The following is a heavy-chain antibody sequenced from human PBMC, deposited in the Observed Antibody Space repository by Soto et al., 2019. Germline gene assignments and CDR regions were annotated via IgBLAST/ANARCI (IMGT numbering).Heavy chain of an antibody. Sequence: EVQLVESGGGLVQPGGSLRLTCAASGFTFSIYSMNWVRQAPGKGLEWVSYIMPESSNIFYADSVKSRFTISRDNAKNSLYLQMNSPRAEDTAVYYCAIEKVGATAVHVLDIWGQGTMVTVSS. D-gene: IGHD1-26*01. J-gene: IGHJ3*02. V-gene: IGHV3-48*01. CDR1: GFTFSIYS. CDR3: AIEKVGATAVHVLDI. CDR2: IMPESSNI.